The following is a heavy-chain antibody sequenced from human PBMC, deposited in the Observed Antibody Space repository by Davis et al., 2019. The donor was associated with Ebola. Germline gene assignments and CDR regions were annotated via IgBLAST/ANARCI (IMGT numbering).Heavy chain of an antibody. CDR1: GFTFSSYG. CDR3: AKAMEYYDFWSDYYQYGMDA. Sequence: GGSLRLSCAAYGFTFSSYGMHWVRQAPGKGLEWVAVISYDGSNKYYADSVKGRFTISRDNSKNTLYLQMNSLRAEDTAVYYCAKAMEYYDFWSDYYQYGMDAWGQGTTVTVSS. D-gene: IGHD3-3*01. J-gene: IGHJ6*02. V-gene: IGHV3-30*18. CDR2: ISYDGSNK.